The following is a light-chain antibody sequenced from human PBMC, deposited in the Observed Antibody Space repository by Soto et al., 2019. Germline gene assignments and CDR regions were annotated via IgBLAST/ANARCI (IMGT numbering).Light chain of an antibody. Sequence: IVLTQSPNTLSLSPGERAALSCRASQSVSIHLAWYQQKPGQAPRLLIYDTSTRATGIPARFSGSGSGTEFTLTISSLQSEDFAVYYCQQYSNWPPITFGQGTRLEIK. J-gene: IGKJ5*01. CDR2: DTS. CDR3: QQYSNWPPIT. CDR1: QSVSIH. V-gene: IGKV3-15*01.